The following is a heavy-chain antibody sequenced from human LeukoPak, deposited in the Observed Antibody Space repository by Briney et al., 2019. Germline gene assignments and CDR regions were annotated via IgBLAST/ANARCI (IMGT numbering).Heavy chain of an antibody. J-gene: IGHJ4*02. Sequence: GGSLRLSCAASGFSFISYGMHWVRQAPGKGLEWVGVIPDDGRNKKYADSVKGRFTISRDNSKDTLYLQMNSLRDEDTAVYYCAKRPSDYGDYVTYFDYWGQGTLVTVSS. D-gene: IGHD4-17*01. CDR3: AKRPSDYGDYVTYFDY. CDR1: GFSFISYG. CDR2: IPDDGRNK. V-gene: IGHV3-30*18.